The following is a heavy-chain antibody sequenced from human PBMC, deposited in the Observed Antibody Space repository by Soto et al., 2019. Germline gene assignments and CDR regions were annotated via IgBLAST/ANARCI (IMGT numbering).Heavy chain of an antibody. J-gene: IGHJ3*02. Sequence: QAHLVQSGAEVKKPGASVKVSCKASGYTFIGYYMHWVRQAPGQGLEWLGWINPNSGATLYAQKFQGMVTMTRDTSINTAYMELSRLRSDDTAVYYCARDSYYDILTGYSRNAFDIWGQGTMVTVSS. V-gene: IGHV1-2*02. D-gene: IGHD3-9*01. CDR3: ARDSYYDILTGYSRNAFDI. CDR1: GYTFIGYY. CDR2: INPNSGAT.